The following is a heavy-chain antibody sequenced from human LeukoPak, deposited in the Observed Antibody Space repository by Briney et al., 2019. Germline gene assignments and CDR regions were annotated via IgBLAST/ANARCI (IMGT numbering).Heavy chain of an antibody. Sequence: GGSLRLSGAASGFTVSSNYMSWVRQAPGKGLEWVSVIYSGGSTYYADSVKGRFTISRDNSKNTLYLQMNSLRAEDTAVYYCARLGCSGGSCYFVYWGQGTLVTVSS. CDR2: IYSGGST. V-gene: IGHV3-66*01. D-gene: IGHD2-15*01. CDR3: ARLGCSGGSCYFVY. J-gene: IGHJ4*02. CDR1: GFTVSSNY.